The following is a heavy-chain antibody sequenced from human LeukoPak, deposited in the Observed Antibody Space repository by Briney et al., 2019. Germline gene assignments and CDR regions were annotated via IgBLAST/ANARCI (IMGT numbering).Heavy chain of an antibody. D-gene: IGHD3-10*01. CDR2: ISYDGSNK. Sequence: GGSLRLSCAASGFTFSSYWMSWVRQAPGKGLEWVAVISYDGSNKYYADSVKGRFTISRDNSKNTLYLQMNSLRAEDTAVYYCARGPNYYGSGSYYTFDYWGQGTLVTVSS. CDR1: GFTFSSYW. J-gene: IGHJ4*02. CDR3: ARGPNYYGSGSYYTFDY. V-gene: IGHV3-30*03.